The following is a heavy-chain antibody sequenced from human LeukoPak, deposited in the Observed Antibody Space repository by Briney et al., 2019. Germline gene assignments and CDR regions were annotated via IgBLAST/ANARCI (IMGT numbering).Heavy chain of an antibody. CDR3: AREGHTYGSDY. Sequence: PGGSLRLSCTASGFTFSDYYMSWIRQAPGKGLEWVSYVSQSGSTIYYADSVKGRFTISRDNGKNPLYLQMNSLRAEDTGMYYCAREGHTYGSDYWGQGTLVTVSS. J-gene: IGHJ4*02. CDR1: GFTFSDYY. V-gene: IGHV3-11*01. CDR2: VSQSGSTI. D-gene: IGHD3-10*01.